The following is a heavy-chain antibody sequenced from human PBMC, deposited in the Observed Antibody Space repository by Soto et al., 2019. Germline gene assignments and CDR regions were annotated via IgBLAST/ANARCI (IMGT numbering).Heavy chain of an antibody. CDR3: ARLMYYYDSSGYYQAHYYYGMDV. CDR1: GYTFTSYD. Sequence: QVQLVQSGAEVKKPGASVKVSCKASGYTFTSYDINWVRQATGQGLEWMGWMNPNSGNTGYAQKFQGRVTMTRNTSISNAYMELSSLRSEDTAVYYCARLMYYYDSSGYYQAHYYYGMDVWGQGTTVTVSS. D-gene: IGHD3-22*01. CDR2: MNPNSGNT. V-gene: IGHV1-8*01. J-gene: IGHJ6*02.